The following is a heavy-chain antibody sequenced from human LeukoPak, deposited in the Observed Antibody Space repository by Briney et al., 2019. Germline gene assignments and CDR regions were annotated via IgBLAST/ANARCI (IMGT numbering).Heavy chain of an antibody. CDR1: GYTFSGHY. J-gene: IGHJ6*02. Sequence: GASVKVSCKASGYTFSGHYMHWVRQAPGQGLEWMGWISAYNGNTNYAQKLQGRVTMTADTSTSTAYMELRSLRSDDTAVYYCARVRARIAVAGANYYYYGMDVWGQGTTVTVSS. D-gene: IGHD6-19*01. CDR3: ARVRARIAVAGANYYYYGMDV. CDR2: ISAYNGNT. V-gene: IGHV1-18*04.